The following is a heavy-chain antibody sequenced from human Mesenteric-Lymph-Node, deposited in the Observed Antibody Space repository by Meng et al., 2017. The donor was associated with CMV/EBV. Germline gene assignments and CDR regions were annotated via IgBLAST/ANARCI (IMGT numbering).Heavy chain of an antibody. V-gene: IGHV3-48*01. Sequence: GESLKISCAASGFTFSSYSMNWVRQAPGKGLEWVSYISSSSSTIYYADSVKGRFTISRDNSKSMLCLQMNSLRAEDTAVYYCARPPYSSSWYYFDYWGQGTLVTVSS. CDR1: GFTFSSYS. CDR2: ISSSSSTI. CDR3: ARPPYSSSWYYFDY. J-gene: IGHJ4*02. D-gene: IGHD6-13*01.